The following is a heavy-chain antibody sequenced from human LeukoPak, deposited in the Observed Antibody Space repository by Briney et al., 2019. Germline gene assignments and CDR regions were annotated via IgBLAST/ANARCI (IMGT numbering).Heavy chain of an antibody. V-gene: IGHV4-31*03. CDR3: AREPNYDILTGYVY. D-gene: IGHD3-9*01. CDR1: GGSISNGGYY. CDR2: IYYNGST. Sequence: SQTLSLTCTVSGGSISNGGYYWSWIRQHPGKDLEWIGYIYYNGSTYYNPSLKSRVTISLDTSKNQFSLKLSSVTAADTAVYYCAREPNYDILTGYVYWGQGTLVTVSS. J-gene: IGHJ4*02.